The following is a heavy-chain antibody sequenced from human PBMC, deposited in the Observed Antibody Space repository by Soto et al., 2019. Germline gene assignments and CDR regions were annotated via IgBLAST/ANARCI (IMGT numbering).Heavy chain of an antibody. D-gene: IGHD6-19*01. CDR3: AGRSIAVAGKDY. CDR1: GGSISSSNW. V-gene: IGHV4-4*02. Sequence: PSETLSLTCAVSGGSISSSNWWCWVRQPPGKGLEWIGEIYHSGSTNYNPSLKSRVTISVDKSKNQFSLKLSSVTAADTAVYYCAGRSIAVAGKDYWGQGTLVT. J-gene: IGHJ4*02. CDR2: IYHSGST.